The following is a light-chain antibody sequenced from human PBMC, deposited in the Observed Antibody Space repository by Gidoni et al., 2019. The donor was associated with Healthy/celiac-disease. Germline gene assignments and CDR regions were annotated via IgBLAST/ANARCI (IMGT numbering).Light chain of an antibody. J-gene: IGLJ2*01. CDR2: QDS. Sequence: SYELTQPPSVSVSPGQTASITCSGDKLGDKYACWYQQKPGQSPGLVIYQDSKRPSGIPERFSGSNSGNTATLTISGTQAMDEADYYCQAWDSSTAHFGGGTKLTVL. CDR3: QAWDSSTAH. V-gene: IGLV3-1*01. CDR1: KLGDKY.